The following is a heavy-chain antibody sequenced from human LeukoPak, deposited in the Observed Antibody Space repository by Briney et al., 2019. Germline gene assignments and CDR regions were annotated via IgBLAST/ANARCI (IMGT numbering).Heavy chain of an antibody. CDR2: HYYSGSN. Sequence: SETLSLTCTVSDGSLSSSSYYWAWIRQPPGKGLEWIGSHYYSGSNSYNPSLKSRVTISVDTSKNQFSLKLSSVTAADTAVYYCARRAPRYCSGGSCYPPFAFDIWGQGTMVTVSS. D-gene: IGHD2-15*01. J-gene: IGHJ3*02. CDR1: DGSLSSSSYY. CDR3: ARRAPRYCSGGSCYPPFAFDI. V-gene: IGHV4-39*01.